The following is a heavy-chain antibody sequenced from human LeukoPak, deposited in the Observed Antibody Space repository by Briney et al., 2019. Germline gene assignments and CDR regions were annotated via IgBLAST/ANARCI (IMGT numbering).Heavy chain of an antibody. CDR1: GFTFDDAC. D-gene: IGHD3-22*01. V-gene: IGHV3-15*01. J-gene: IGHJ4*02. CDR3: TTEVRDSSGYFSFDN. Sequence: GGSLRLSCDASGFTFDDACMSWGRQAPAKGLEWVGRIKSKTEGGTTVYAAPVQGRFTISRDDSKNTLYLQINSLKTEDTAVYFCTTEVRDSSGYFSFDNWGQGTLVTVSS. CDR2: IKSKTEGGTT.